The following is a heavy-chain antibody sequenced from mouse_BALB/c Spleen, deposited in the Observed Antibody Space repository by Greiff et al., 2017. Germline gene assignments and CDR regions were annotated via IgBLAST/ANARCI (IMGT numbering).Heavy chain of an antibody. CDR2: ISSGSSTI. CDR3: ARGGGSSYYWYFDV. D-gene: IGHD1-1*01. V-gene: IGHV5-17*02. J-gene: IGHJ1*01. Sequence: EVKLMESGGGLVQPGGSRKLSCAASGFTFSSFGMHWVRQAPEKGLEWVAYISSGSSTIYYADTVKGRFTISRDNPKNTLFLQMTSLRSEDTAMYYCARGGGSSYYWYFDVWGAGTTVTVSS. CDR1: GFTFSSFG.